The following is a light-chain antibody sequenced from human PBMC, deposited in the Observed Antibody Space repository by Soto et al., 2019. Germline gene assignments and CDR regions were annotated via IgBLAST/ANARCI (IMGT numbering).Light chain of an antibody. Sequence: DLQMTQSPSSLSASVGDRVTITCRASQSISSYLNWYQQKPGKAPKFLIYAASSLQSGVPSRFSGSGSRTDFTLTISSLQPEDFATYYCQQSYSTPYTFGQGTKLEIK. CDR3: QQSYSTPYT. V-gene: IGKV1-39*01. CDR1: QSISSY. CDR2: AAS. J-gene: IGKJ2*01.